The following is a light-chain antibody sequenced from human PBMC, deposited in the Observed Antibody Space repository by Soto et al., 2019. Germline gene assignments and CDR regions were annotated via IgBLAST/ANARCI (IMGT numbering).Light chain of an antibody. V-gene: IGKV3-20*01. CDR2: GAS. CDR3: QQFGSSYT. Sequence: EIVLTQSPGTLSLSPGERATLSCRASQSVSSSYLAWYQQKPGQAPRLLIYGASSRATGIPDRFSGSGSGTDFTLTISRLDPEDFAVYYCQQFGSSYTFGQGTKLDIK. J-gene: IGKJ2*01. CDR1: QSVSSSY.